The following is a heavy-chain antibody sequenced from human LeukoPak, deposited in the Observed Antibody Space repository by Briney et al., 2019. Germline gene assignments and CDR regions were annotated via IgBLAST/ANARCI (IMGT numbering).Heavy chain of an antibody. CDR3: ASGVYRNAFDI. V-gene: IGHV4-4*07. J-gene: IGHJ3*02. CDR1: GGSISSYY. D-gene: IGHD1-14*01. Sequence: KPSETLSLTCTVSGGSISSYYWSWIRQPAGKGLGWIGRVYTSGSTNYNPSLKSRVTMSLDTSKNQFSLKLSSVTAADTAVYYCASGVYRNAFDIWGQGTMVTVSS. CDR2: VYTSGST.